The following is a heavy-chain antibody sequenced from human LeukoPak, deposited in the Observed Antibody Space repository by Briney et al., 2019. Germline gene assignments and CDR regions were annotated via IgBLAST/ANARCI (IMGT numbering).Heavy chain of an antibody. V-gene: IGHV3-48*02. Sequence: HPGGSLRLSCTVSGFSFSSYAVYWVRQAPGKGLEYVSYISSTSGTIYHADSVKGRFTISRDNAKNSLYLQMNSLRDEDTAVYYCARDTRYAFDIWGQGTMVTVSS. J-gene: IGHJ3*02. CDR1: GFSFSSYA. CDR2: ISSTSGTI. CDR3: ARDTRYAFDI.